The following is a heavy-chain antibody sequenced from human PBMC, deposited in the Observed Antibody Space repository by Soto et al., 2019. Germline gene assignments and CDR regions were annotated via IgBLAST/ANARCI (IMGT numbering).Heavy chain of an antibody. CDR3: VKIGTTNRNFFDY. CDR2: ISSNGKNI. CDR1: GFTFSSYS. V-gene: IGHV3-64D*09. Sequence: PGGSLRLSCAASGFTFSSYSMHWVRQAPGKGLEYVSAISSNGKNIYYADSVKGRFIISRDNSKNTLYLQMSSLRAEDTAVYYCVKIGTTNRNFFDYWGQGALVTVSS. J-gene: IGHJ4*02. D-gene: IGHD1-26*01.